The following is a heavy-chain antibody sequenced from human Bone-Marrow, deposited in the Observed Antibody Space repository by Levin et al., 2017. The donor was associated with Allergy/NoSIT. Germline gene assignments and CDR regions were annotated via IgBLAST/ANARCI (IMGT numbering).Heavy chain of an antibody. V-gene: IGHV3-30*18. D-gene: IGHD5-12*01. Sequence: GGSLRLSCAASGFVFSSNGMHWVRQAPGKGLEWVAVISYDGNKKYYADSVKGRFDISRDNSRNTLYLQLNSLRPEDTAVYYCAKDRGGGYANYYGLDVWGQGTTVTVSS. CDR2: ISYDGNKK. CDR1: GFVFSSNG. CDR3: AKDRGGGYANYYGLDV. J-gene: IGHJ6*02.